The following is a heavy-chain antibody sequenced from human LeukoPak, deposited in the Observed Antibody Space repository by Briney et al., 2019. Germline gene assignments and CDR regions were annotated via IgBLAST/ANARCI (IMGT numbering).Heavy chain of an antibody. J-gene: IGHJ4*02. V-gene: IGHV5-51*01. Sequence: GASLQISCQGSGYRFTYYWIGWVRQMPGKGLECMGIIYPGDSDTRYSPSFQGQVSISADKSTGAAYLEWSSLKAWDTAMYCCARTRLGVSVNYFLRWGQGRMVGVCS. CDR3: ARTRLGVSVNYFLR. D-gene: IGHD2/OR15-2a*01. CDR1: GYRFTYYW. CDR2: IYPGDSDT.